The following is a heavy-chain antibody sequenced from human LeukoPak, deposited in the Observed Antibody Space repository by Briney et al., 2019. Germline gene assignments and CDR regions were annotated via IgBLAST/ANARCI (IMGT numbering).Heavy chain of an antibody. V-gene: IGHV4-34*01. CDR1: GGSFSGYY. D-gene: IGHD1-26*01. J-gene: IGHJ5*02. CDR2: INHSGST. CDR3: VRWGYNWFDP. Sequence: SETLSLTCAVYGGSFSGYYWSWIRLPPGKGLEWIGEINHSGSTNYNPSLKSRVTISVDTSKNQFSLKLSSVTAADTAVYYCVRWGYNWFDPWGQGTLVTVSS.